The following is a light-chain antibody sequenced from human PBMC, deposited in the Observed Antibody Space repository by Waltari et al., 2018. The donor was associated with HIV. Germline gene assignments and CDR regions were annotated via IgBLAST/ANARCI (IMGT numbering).Light chain of an antibody. J-gene: IGKJ3*01. CDR2: GAS. CDR3: QKYYSAPQGFT. V-gene: IGKV3-20*01. Sequence: EIVLTQSPGTLSLSPGERATLSCRASESISSSYLAWYQQRPGQAPRLLIYGASSRATGIPDRFSGSGSGTDFTLTISSLQPEDVATYYCQKYYSAPQGFTFGPGTKVDIK. CDR1: ESISSSY.